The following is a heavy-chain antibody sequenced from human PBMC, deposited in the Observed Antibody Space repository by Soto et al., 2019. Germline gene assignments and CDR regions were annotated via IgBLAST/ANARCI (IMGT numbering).Heavy chain of an antibody. CDR1: GFTFSSYW. CDR2: INSDGSST. D-gene: IGHD5-18*01. Sequence: EVQLVESGGGLVQPGGSLRLSCAASGFTFSSYWMHWVRQAPGKGLVWVSRINSDGSSTSYADSVKGRFTISRDNAKNTLYLQLNSLRAEDTAVYYCARYNYGAKYFDYWGQGTLVTVSS. CDR3: ARYNYGAKYFDY. J-gene: IGHJ4*02. V-gene: IGHV3-74*01.